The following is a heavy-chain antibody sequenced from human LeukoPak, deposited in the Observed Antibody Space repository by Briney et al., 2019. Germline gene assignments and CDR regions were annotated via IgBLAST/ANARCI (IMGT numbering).Heavy chain of an antibody. CDR3: ARDLPPGANWFDP. CDR2: INHSGST. V-gene: IGHV4-34*01. CDR1: GGSFSGYY. J-gene: IGHJ5*02. D-gene: IGHD4/OR15-4a*01. Sequence: SETLSLTCAVYGGSFSGYYWSWIRQPPGKGLEWIGEINHSGSTNYNPSLKSRVTMSVDTSKNQFSLKLSSVTAADTAVYYCARDLPPGANWFDPWGQGTLVTVSS.